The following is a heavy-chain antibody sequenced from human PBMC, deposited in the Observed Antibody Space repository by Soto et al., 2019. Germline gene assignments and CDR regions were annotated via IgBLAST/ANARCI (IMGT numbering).Heavy chain of an antibody. Sequence: PGGSLRLSCAAAGFIFRSYGVHWFRQAPGKGLEWVAVISHDGSNAYYADAVNGRFTISRDNAKNTVYLQMNSLRAEDTAVYYCAKQGIEVAGTDYFDYWGQGALVTVSS. J-gene: IGHJ4*02. CDR1: GFIFRSYG. CDR2: ISHDGSNA. D-gene: IGHD6-19*01. CDR3: AKQGIEVAGTDYFDY. V-gene: IGHV3-30*18.